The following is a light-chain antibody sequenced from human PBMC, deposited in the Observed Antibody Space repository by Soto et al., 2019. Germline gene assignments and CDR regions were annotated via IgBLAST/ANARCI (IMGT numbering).Light chain of an antibody. CDR2: AAS. CDR1: QSISVH. CDR3: QQSFITPYT. V-gene: IGKV1-39*01. Sequence: DIQMTQSPSSLSASVGDTVTITCRASQSISVHLNWYQQKPGKVPKLLIYAASNLHSGVPSRFSGCGSETDFALTISSLQPEDFATYYCQQSFITPYTFGQGTRLEIK. J-gene: IGKJ2*01.